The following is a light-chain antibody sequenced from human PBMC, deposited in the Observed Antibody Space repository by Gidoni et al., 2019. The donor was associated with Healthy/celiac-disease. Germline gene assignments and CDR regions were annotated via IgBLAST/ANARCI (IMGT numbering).Light chain of an antibody. CDR3: QQRSNWPFT. Sequence: EIVLTQSPATLSLSPGERATRSCRASQSVSSYLAWYQQKHGQAPRLLIYDASNRATGLPARFRGSGSGTDFTLTISSLVPEDFAVSYCQQRSNWPFTFGGGTKVEIK. J-gene: IGKJ4*01. V-gene: IGKV3-11*01. CDR2: DAS. CDR1: QSVSSY.